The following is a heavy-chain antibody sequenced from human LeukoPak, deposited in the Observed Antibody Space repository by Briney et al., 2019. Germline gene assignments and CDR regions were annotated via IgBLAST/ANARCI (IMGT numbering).Heavy chain of an antibody. CDR2: IYHSGST. J-gene: IGHJ3*02. CDR1: GYPISSGYY. V-gene: IGHV4-38-2*01. Sequence: KASETLSLTCAVSGYPISSGYYWGWIRQPPGKGLEWIGSIYHSGSTYYNPSLKSRVTISVDTSKNQFSLKLSSVTAADTAVYYCARRPGAFGAFDIWGQGTMVTVSS. CDR3: ARRPGAFGAFDI. D-gene: IGHD1-26*01.